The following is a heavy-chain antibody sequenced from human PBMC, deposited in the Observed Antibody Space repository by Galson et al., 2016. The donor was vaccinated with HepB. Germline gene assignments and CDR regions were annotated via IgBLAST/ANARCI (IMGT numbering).Heavy chain of an antibody. Sequence: SVKVSCKASNYTFTSFGISWVRQAPGQGLEWMGWISAYNGNTNYAQKLQGRVTMTTDTSTSTAYMELRSLRSDDTAVYYCARRVAMVRGGIITLDPYYYGMDVWGQGTTVTVSS. CDR3: ARRVAMVRGGIITLDPYYYGMDV. V-gene: IGHV1-18*01. D-gene: IGHD3-10*01. CDR2: ISAYNGNT. J-gene: IGHJ6*02. CDR1: NYTFTSFG.